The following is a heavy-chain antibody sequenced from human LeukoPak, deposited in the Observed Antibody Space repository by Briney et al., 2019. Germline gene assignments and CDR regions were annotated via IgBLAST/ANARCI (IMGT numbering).Heavy chain of an antibody. Sequence: SGGSLRLSCAASGFPFSPYAMSWVRQAPGKGLEWVSAISGSGGTPYYADSVNGRFTISRDNSKNTLYLQLNSLRAEDTAVYYCAKDPRKFSDAFDIWGQGTVVTVSS. CDR3: AKDPRKFSDAFDI. J-gene: IGHJ3*02. CDR1: GFPFSPYA. V-gene: IGHV3-23*01. CDR2: ISGSGGTP.